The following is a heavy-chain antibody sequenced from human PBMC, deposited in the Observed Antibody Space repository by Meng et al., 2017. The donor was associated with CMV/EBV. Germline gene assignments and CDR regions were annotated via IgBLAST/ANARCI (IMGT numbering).Heavy chain of an antibody. J-gene: IGHJ4*02. CDR2: IKSKTDGGTT. D-gene: IGHD2-2*01. CDR1: GFTFSNAW. CDR3: ARVQVWYQLLYYFDY. V-gene: IGHV3-15*01. Sequence: GGSLRLSCAASGFTFSNAWMSWVRQAPGKGLEWVGRIKSKTDGGTTDYAAPVKGRFTISRDDSKNTLYLQMNSLRAEDTAVYYCARVQVWYQLLYYFDYWGQGTLVTVSS.